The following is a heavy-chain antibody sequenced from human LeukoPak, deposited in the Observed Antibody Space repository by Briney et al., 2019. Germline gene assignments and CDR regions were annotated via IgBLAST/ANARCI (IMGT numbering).Heavy chain of an antibody. Sequence: GGSLRLSCAASGFTFSSYWMHWVRQPPGKGLVWVSRINSDRSTTNYADSVKGRFTISRDNTKNTLFLQMNSLRVEDTAVYYCARVRSSPPTGLDVWGQGTTVSVSS. CDR3: ARVRSSPPTGLDV. CDR1: GFTFSSYW. D-gene: IGHD6-13*01. CDR2: INSDRSTT. V-gene: IGHV3-74*01. J-gene: IGHJ6*02.